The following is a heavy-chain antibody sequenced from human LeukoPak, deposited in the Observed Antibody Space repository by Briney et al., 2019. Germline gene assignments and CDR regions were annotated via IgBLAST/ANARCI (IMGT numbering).Heavy chain of an antibody. J-gene: IGHJ5*02. CDR1: GFTFSNCW. CDR2: IRFDASIT. Sequence: PGGSLRLSCAAPGFTFSNCWMHWVRQAPGKGLVWVSGIRFDASITTYADSVKGRFTITRDNAKNTLYLQMNSLRGEDTAVYYCVRGESSSWNAWGQGSLVIVSS. D-gene: IGHD6-13*01. CDR3: VRGESSSWNA. V-gene: IGHV3-74*01.